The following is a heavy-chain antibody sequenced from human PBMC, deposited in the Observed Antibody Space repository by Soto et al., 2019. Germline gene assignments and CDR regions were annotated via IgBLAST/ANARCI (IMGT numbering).Heavy chain of an antibody. J-gene: IGHJ6*02. CDR3: ARDLSYDFWSGYPPGVDYYYGMDV. CDR2: ISAYNGNT. V-gene: IGHV1-18*01. D-gene: IGHD3-3*01. CDR1: GYTFTSYG. Sequence: GASVKVSCKASGYTFTSYGISWVRQAPGQGLEWMGWISAYNGNTNYAQKLQGRATMTTDTSTSTAYMELRSLRSDDTAVYYCARDLSYDFWSGYPPGVDYYYGMDVWGQGTTVTVSS.